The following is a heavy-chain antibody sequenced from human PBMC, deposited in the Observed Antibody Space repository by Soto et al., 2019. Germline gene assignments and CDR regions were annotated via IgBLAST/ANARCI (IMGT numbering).Heavy chain of an antibody. CDR3: ARGRGGVVVVVAATAVDC. J-gene: IGHJ4*02. Sequence: EVQLVESGGGLVKPGGSLRLSCGASGFTFTTYSMDWVRQAPGKGLEWVSSISSSSSYIHYADSVKGRFTISRDNAKKALYLQMNSLRAEDTAVYYCARGRGGVVVVVAATAVDCWGQGTLVTVYS. V-gene: IGHV3-21*01. CDR2: ISSSSSYI. CDR1: GFTFTTYS. D-gene: IGHD2-15*01.